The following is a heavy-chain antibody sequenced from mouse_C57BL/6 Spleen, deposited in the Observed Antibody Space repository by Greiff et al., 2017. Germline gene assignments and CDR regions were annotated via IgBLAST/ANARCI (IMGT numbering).Heavy chain of an antibody. V-gene: IGHV5-6*01. D-gene: IGHD1-1*01. CDR2: ISSGGSYT. CDR3: ARQDYGSRWFAY. CDR1: GFTFSSYG. Sequence: EVKLVESGGDLVKPGGSLKLSCAASGFTFSSYGMSWVRQTPDKRLEWVATISSGGSYTYYPDSVKGRFPISRDNAKNTLYLQMSSLKSEDTAMYYCARQDYGSRWFAYWGQGTLVTVSA. J-gene: IGHJ3*01.